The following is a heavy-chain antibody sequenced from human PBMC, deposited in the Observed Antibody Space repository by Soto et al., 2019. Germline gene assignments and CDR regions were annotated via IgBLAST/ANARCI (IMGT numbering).Heavy chain of an antibody. CDR3: AKVPQAGSSTSGFEY. J-gene: IGHJ4*02. Sequence: GGSLRLSCAASGFTFGSYAMSWVRQAPGRGLEWVSAISGGGAGTWYADSVKGRFTISRDNTRNTLYLQMIRLRAEDTSVYYCAKVPQAGSSTSGFEYWGQGTLVTVSS. CDR2: ISGGGAGT. D-gene: IGHD1-26*01. CDR1: GFTFGSYA. V-gene: IGHV3-23*01.